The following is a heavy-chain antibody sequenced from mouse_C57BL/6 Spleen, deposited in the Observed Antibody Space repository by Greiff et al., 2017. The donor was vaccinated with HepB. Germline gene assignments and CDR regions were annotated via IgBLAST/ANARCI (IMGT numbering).Heavy chain of an antibody. CDR2: IDPETGGT. Sequence: QVQLKESGAELVRPGASVTLSCKASGYTFTDYEMHWVKQTPVHGLEWIGAIDPETGGTAYNQKFKGKAILTADKSSSTAYMELRSLTSEDSAVYYCTRRGDYYYGSSPFDYWGQGTTLTVSS. D-gene: IGHD1-1*01. CDR3: TRRGDYYYGSSPFDY. CDR1: GYTFTDYE. J-gene: IGHJ2*01. V-gene: IGHV1-15*01.